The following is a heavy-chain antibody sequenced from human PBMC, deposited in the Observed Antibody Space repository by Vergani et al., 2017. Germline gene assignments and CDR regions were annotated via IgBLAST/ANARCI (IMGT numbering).Heavy chain of an antibody. V-gene: IGHV3-30*03. CDR1: GFTFSSYG. CDR3: ARVRDYYGSGSFDY. CDR2: ISYDGSNK. Sequence: QVQLVESGGGVVQPGRSLRLSCAASGFTFSSYGMHWVRQAPGKGLEWVAVISYDGSNKYYADSVKGRFTISRDNSKNTLYLQMNSLRAEDTAVYYCARVRDYYGSGSFDYWGQGTLVTVSS. J-gene: IGHJ4*02. D-gene: IGHD3-10*01.